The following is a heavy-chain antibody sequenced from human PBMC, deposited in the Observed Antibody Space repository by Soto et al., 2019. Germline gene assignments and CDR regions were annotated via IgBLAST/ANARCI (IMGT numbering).Heavy chain of an antibody. Sequence: ETLSRTWTVSGGSISSYYWSWIRQPPGKGLEWIGYIYYSGSTNYNPSLKSRVTISVDTSKNQFSLKLSSVTAADTAVYYCARAGSGWRVDDFDYWGQGTLVTVSS. D-gene: IGHD6-19*01. J-gene: IGHJ4*02. CDR3: ARAGSGWRVDDFDY. V-gene: IGHV4-59*01. CDR1: GGSISSYY. CDR2: IYYSGST.